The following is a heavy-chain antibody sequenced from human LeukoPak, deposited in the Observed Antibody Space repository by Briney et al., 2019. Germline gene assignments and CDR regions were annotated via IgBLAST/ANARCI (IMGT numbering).Heavy chain of an antibody. CDR1: GFTFSNYD. D-gene: IGHD3-10*01. J-gene: IGHJ4*02. CDR3: ARDYYGSGSYYNGLDY. V-gene: IGHV3-21*04. Sequence: PGGSLRLSCAASGFTFSNYDMNWVRQAPGKGLEWVSSISSSSSYIYYADSVKGRFAISRDNAKNSLYLQMYSLRAEDTAVYYCARDYYGSGSYYNGLDYWGQGTLVTVSS. CDR2: ISSSSSYI.